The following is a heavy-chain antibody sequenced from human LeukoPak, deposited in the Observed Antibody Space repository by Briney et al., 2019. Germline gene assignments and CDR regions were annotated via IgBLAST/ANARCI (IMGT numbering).Heavy chain of an antibody. J-gene: IGHJ4*02. D-gene: IGHD1-26*01. CDR2: IYYSGST. V-gene: IGHV4-59*01. Sequence: SETLSLTCTVSGGSISSSYWSRIRQPPGKGLEYIGNIYYSGSTNYNPSLKSRVTISVDTSKNQFSLKLTSVTAADTAVYYCARYSGSYYFLDYWGQGTLVTVAP. CDR1: GGSISSSY. CDR3: ARYSGSYYFLDY.